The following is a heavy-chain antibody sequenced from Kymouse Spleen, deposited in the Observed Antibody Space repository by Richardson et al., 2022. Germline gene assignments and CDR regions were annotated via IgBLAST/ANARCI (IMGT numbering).Heavy chain of an antibody. D-gene: IGHD6-19*01. CDR1: GGSVSSGSYY. CDR3: ARDPGIAVAGYYYYYGMDV. J-gene: IGHJ6*02. V-gene: IGHV4-61*01. CDR2: IYYSGST. Sequence: QVQLQESGPGLVKPSETLSLTCTVSGGSVSSGSYYWSWIRQPPGKGLEWIGYIYYSGSTNYNPSLKSRVTISVDTSKNQFSLKLSSVTAADTAVYYCARDPGIAVAGYYYYYGMDVWGQGTTVTVSS.